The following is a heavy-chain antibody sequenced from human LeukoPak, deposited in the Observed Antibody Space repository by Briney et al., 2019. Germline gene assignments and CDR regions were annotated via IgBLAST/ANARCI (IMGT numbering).Heavy chain of an antibody. CDR3: ARRRYCSSTSCYGKLGWFDP. D-gene: IGHD2-2*01. J-gene: IGHJ5*02. V-gene: IGHV4-59*12. CDR2: IYYSGST. CDR1: GGSISSYY. Sequence: SETLSLTCTVSGGSISSYYWSWIRQPPGKGLEWIGYIYYSGSTNYNPSLKSRVTISVDTSKNQFSLKLSSVTAADTAVYYCARRRYCSSTSCYGKLGWFDPWGQGTLVTVSS.